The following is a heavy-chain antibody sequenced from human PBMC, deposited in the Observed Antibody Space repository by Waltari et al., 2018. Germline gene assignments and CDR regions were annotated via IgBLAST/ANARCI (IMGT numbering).Heavy chain of an antibody. Sequence: EMQLLESGGALVQPGGSLRLSCAASGFPFSTYTMNWVRQAPGKGVVWVAVMTGSVLMYYGDSVKGRFIISRDNSKNTLYLEMYRLRVEDTARYYCAKDEGARLAPTFGMDAWDQGP. V-gene: IGHV3-23*01. CDR3: AKDEGARLAPTFGMDA. CDR2: MTGSVLM. D-gene: IGHD6-6*01. J-gene: IGHJ6*02. CDR1: GFPFSTYT.